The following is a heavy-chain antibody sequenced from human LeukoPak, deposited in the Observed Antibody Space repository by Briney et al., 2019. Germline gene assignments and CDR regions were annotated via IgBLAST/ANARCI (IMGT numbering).Heavy chain of an antibody. V-gene: IGHV4-39*01. J-gene: IGHJ5*02. D-gene: IGHD1-20*01. CDR1: GGSISSSSHY. CDR2: IYYSGST. CDR3: ARQYNWNDEGFDP. Sequence: SETLSLTCTVSGGSISSSSHYWGWIRQPPGKGLEWIGSIYYSGSTYYNPSLKSRVTISVDTSKNQFSLKLSSVTAADTAVYYCARQYNWNDEGFDPWGQGTLVTVSS.